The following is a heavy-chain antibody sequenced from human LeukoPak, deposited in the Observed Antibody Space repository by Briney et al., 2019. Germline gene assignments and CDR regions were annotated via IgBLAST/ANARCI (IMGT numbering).Heavy chain of an antibody. CDR1: GFTFSTYA. D-gene: IGHD3-22*01. CDR3: AGSKDIGGLLHSRLDY. J-gene: IGHJ4*02. CDR2: ITGGGDST. V-gene: IGHV3-23*01. Sequence: PGGSLRLSCAASGFTFSTYAMTWVRQAPGKWLEWVSAITGGGDSTFYADSVKGRFTISRDNSRNTLYLQMNGLRAEDTAVYYCAGSKDIGGLLHSRLDYWGQGTLVTVSS.